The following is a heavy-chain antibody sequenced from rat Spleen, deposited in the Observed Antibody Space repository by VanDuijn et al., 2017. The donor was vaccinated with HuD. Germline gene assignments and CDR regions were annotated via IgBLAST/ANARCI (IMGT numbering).Heavy chain of an antibody. D-gene: IGHD3-4*01. CDR3: ATLTPLFAY. V-gene: IGHV3-3*01. CDR1: DYSITSNY. Sequence: EVQLQESGPGLVKPSQSLSLTCSVTDYSITSNYWGWIRKFPGNELEWMGYINSAGSTIYNPSLQSRISITRDTSRNQFFLQVNSVTTEDTATYYCATLTPLFAYWGQGTLVTVSS. J-gene: IGHJ3*01. CDR2: INSAGST.